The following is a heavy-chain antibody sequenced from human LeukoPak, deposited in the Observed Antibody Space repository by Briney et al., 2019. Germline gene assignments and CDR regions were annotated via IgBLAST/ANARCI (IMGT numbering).Heavy chain of an antibody. CDR3: ARDRTVKVVPAAEIDY. J-gene: IGHJ4*02. CDR1: GFTFSSYS. CDR2: ISSSSSYI. V-gene: IGHV3-21*01. Sequence: PGGSLRLSCAASGFTFSSYSMNWVRQAPGKGLEWVSSISSSSSYIYYADSVKGRFTISRDNAKNSLYLQMNSLRAEDTAVYYCARDRTVKVVPAAEIDYWGQGTLGTVSS. D-gene: IGHD2-2*01.